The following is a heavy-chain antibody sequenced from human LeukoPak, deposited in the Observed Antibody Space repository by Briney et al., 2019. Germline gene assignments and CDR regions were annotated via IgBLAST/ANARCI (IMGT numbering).Heavy chain of an antibody. D-gene: IGHD1-14*01. J-gene: IGHJ5*02. CDR3: ARAQSGTTHGRNWFDP. CDR2: IYYSGST. CDR1: GASVSGSPYY. V-gene: IGHV4-39*07. Sequence: SETLSLTCTVSGASVSGSPYYWGWIRQPPGKGLEWIGSIYYSGSTYYNPSLKSRVTISVDTSKNQFSLKLSSVTAADTAVYYCARAQSGTTHGRNWFDPWGQGTLVTVSS.